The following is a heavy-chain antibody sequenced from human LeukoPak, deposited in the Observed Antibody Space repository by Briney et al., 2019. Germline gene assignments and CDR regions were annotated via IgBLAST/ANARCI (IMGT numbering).Heavy chain of an antibody. CDR3: ARDRGDYGDCHDY. D-gene: IGHD4-17*01. Sequence: GGSLRLSCAASGFTFSSSWMTWVRQTPGKGLEWLANIKPDGSDEFYVDSVKSRFTISRDNADNSLYLQMNSLRVEDTAVYYCARDRGDYGDCHDYWGQGTLVTVSS. CDR2: IKPDGSDE. CDR1: GFTFSSSW. J-gene: IGHJ4*02. V-gene: IGHV3-7*01.